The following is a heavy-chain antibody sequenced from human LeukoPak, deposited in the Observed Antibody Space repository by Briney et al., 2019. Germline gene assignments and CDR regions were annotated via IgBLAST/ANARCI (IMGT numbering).Heavy chain of an antibody. CDR3: ARDRGPIYCGGDCYSGNDY. V-gene: IGHV1-2*02. CDR2: INPNSGGT. CDR1: GYTFTGYY. Sequence: ASVKVSCKASGYTFTGYYMHWVRQAPGQGLEWMGWINPNSGGTNYAQKLQGRVTMTTDTSTSTAYMELRSLRSDDTAVYYCARDRGPIYCGGDCYSGNDYWGQGTLVTVSS. D-gene: IGHD2-21*02. J-gene: IGHJ4*02.